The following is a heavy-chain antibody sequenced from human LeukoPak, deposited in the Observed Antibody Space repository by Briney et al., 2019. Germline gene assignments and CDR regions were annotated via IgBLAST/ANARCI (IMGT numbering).Heavy chain of an antibody. Sequence: GGSLRLSCVASGFTFSTYGMSWVRQAPGKGLEWVSAISGSGGSTYYADSVKGRFTISRDNSKNTLYLQMNSLRAEDTAVYYCAKDRVGAILFFDYWGQGTLVTVSS. CDR1: GFTFSTYG. D-gene: IGHD1-26*01. CDR3: AKDRVGAILFFDY. J-gene: IGHJ4*02. V-gene: IGHV3-23*01. CDR2: ISGSGGST.